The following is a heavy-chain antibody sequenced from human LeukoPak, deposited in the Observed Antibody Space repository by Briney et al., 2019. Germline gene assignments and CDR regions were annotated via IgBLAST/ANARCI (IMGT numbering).Heavy chain of an antibody. D-gene: IGHD3-10*02. CDR1: GFSFSGSY. V-gene: IGHV3-11*06. Sequence: GGSLRLSCAASGFSFSGSYMSWIRQAPGKGLEWVSYISGSSNDINYADSVKGRFTVPRDNTKNSLFLQMNSLRAEDTAVYYCAELGITMIGGVWGKGTTVTISS. J-gene: IGHJ6*04. CDR2: ISGSSNDI. CDR3: AELGITMIGGV.